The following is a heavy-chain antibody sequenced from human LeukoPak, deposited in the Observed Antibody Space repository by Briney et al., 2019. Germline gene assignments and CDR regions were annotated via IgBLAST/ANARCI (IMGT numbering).Heavy chain of an antibody. J-gene: IGHJ4*02. D-gene: IGHD3/OR15-3a*01. CDR1: GFTFTTYW. CDR3: AKCDGTGTVDY. Sequence: GGSLRLSCAASGFTFTTYWMSRVRQAPGKGLEWVANINQDGSETYYVDSVKGRFTMSRDNAMNSLYLQMNSLSAEDTAVYFRAKCDGTGTVDYWGQGTLVTVSS. V-gene: IGHV3-7*01. CDR2: INQDGSET.